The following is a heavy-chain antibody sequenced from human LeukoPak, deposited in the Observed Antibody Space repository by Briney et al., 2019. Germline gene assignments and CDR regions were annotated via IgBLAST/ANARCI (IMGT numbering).Heavy chain of an antibody. J-gene: IGHJ6*03. CDR2: ISSSSSTI. D-gene: IGHD4-23*01. V-gene: IGHV3-48*04. CDR3: AKSVAASYYYMDV. Sequence: GGSLRLSCAASGFTFSSYSMNWVRQAPGKGLEWVSYISSSSSTIYYADSVKGRFTISRDNSKNTLYLQMNSLRSDDSAVYYCAKSVAASYYYMDVWGKGTTVTVSS. CDR1: GFTFSSYS.